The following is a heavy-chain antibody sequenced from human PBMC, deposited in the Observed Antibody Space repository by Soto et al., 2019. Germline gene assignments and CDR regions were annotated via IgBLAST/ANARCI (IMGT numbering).Heavy chain of an antibody. Sequence: PGGSLRLSCAASGFTFSSYAMSWVRHPPGKGLEWVSAISGSGGSTYYADSVKGRFTISRDNSKNTLYLQMNSLRAEDTAVYYCAKDLILYDSSGYSNYWGQGTLVTVSS. CDR3: AKDLILYDSSGYSNY. J-gene: IGHJ4*02. CDR1: GFTFSSYA. V-gene: IGHV3-23*01. CDR2: ISGSGGST. D-gene: IGHD3-22*01.